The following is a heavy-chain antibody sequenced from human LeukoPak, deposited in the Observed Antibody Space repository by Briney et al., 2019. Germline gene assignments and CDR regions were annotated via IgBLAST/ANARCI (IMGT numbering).Heavy chain of an antibody. CDR2: IYSGGST. CDR3: AGSSTVTTDYYYYGMDV. V-gene: IGHV3-53*01. Sequence: PXXSLRLSCAASGFTVSSNYMSWVRQAPGKGLEWVSVIYSGGSTYYADSVKGRFTISRDNSKNTLYLQMNSLRAEDTAVYYCAGSSTVTTDYYYYGMDVWGQGTTVTVSS. D-gene: IGHD4-11*01. CDR1: GFTVSSNY. J-gene: IGHJ6*02.